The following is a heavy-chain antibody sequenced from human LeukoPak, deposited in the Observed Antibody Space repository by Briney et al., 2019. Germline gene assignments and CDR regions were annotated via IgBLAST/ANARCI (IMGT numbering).Heavy chain of an antibody. J-gene: IGHJ4*02. V-gene: IGHV4-34*01. CDR1: GGSFSGYY. D-gene: IGHD3-10*01. Sequence: SETLSLTCAVYGGSFSGYYWSWIRQPPEKGLEWIGEINHSGSTNYNPSLRSRVTISVDTSKNQFSLKLSSVTAADTAVYYCARTSRGVIWNYWGQGTLVTVSS. CDR3: ARTSRGVIWNY. CDR2: INHSGST.